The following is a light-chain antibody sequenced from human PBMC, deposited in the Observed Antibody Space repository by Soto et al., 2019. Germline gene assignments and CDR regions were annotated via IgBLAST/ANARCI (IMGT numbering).Light chain of an antibody. CDR2: DSS. CDR1: QSVSHY. Sequence: EIVLTQSPATPSLSPGERATFSCRASQSVSHYLAWYQHKPGQAPRLLIYDSSNRATGIPARFTGSGSRTDFTLTISSLEPEDSAVYYCQQRTNMPPYTFGQGTRLEIK. CDR3: QQRTNMPPYT. V-gene: IGKV3-11*01. J-gene: IGKJ2*01.